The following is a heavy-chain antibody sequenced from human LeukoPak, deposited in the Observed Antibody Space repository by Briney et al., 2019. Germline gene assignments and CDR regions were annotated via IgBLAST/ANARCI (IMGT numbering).Heavy chain of an antibody. CDR1: GGSISSGGYY. D-gene: IGHD3-16*02. CDR3: AREAGGYDYVWGSYCLNWFDP. Sequence: SETLSLTCTVSGGSISSGGYYWSWIRQHPGKGLEWIGYIYYSGSTYYNPSLKSRVTISVDTSKNQFSLKLSSVTAADTAVYYCAREAGGYDYVWGSYCLNWFDPWGQGTLVTVSS. V-gene: IGHV4-31*03. J-gene: IGHJ5*02. CDR2: IYYSGST.